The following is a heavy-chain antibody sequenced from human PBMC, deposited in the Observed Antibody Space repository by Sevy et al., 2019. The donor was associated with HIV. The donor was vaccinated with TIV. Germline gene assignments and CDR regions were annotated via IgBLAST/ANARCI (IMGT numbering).Heavy chain of an antibody. CDR3: ARQGCSKPHDY. CDR2: LSFGCGEI. J-gene: IGHJ4*02. D-gene: IGHD2-8*01. Sequence: GGSLRLSCAASGFTFSKYSMSWVRQPPGKGLEWVSTLSFGCGEINYADSVKGPFTMSRDDSKNAVYLQMNNLRVEDTAIYYCARQGCSKPHDYWGQGTLVTVSS. V-gene: IGHV3-23*01. CDR1: GFTFSKYS.